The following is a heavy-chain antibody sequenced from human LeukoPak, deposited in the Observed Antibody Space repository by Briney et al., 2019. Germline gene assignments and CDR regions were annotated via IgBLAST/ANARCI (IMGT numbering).Heavy chain of an antibody. V-gene: IGHV1-69*04. D-gene: IGHD5-18*01. Sequence: EASVKVSCKASGGTFSSYTISWVRQAPGQGLEWMGRIIPILGIANYAQKFQGRVTITADKSTSTAYMELSSLRSEDTAVYYCARDWGVGGYGYGNAFDIWGQGTMVTVSS. CDR2: IIPILGIA. J-gene: IGHJ3*02. CDR3: ARDWGVGGYGYGNAFDI. CDR1: GGTFSSYT.